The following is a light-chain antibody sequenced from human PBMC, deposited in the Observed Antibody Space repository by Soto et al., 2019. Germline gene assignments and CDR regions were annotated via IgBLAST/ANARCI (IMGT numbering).Light chain of an antibody. CDR2: PAS. Sequence: DFQMTQSPATLSASLGDRVTITCRASQGISNYLAWYQQKPGKVPKLLIYPASTLQSGVPSRFRGSGSGTECTLTISSLQPDDFETYYCQHYNSYSGTFGQGTKVDIK. CDR1: QGISNY. V-gene: IGKV1-27*01. J-gene: IGKJ1*01. CDR3: QHYNSYSGT.